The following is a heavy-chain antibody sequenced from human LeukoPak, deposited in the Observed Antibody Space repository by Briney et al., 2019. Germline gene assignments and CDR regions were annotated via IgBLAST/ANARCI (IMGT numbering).Heavy chain of an antibody. V-gene: IGHV4-38-2*01. Sequence: RSSETLSFTCAVSGYSISSGYYWGWIRQPPRKGLERIGSIYHSGSTYYNPPLKSRITISVDTSKNQFSLKLSSVTAADTAVYYCASITHGDYHYWGQGTLVTVSS. CDR3: ASITHGDYHY. D-gene: IGHD4-17*01. CDR1: GYSISSGYY. J-gene: IGHJ4*02. CDR2: IYHSGST.